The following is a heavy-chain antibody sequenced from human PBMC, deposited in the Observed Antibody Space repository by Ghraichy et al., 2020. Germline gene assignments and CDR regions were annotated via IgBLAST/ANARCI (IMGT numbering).Heavy chain of an antibody. J-gene: IGHJ2*01. Sequence: GGSLRLSCAASGFTFSSYSMNWVRQAPGKGLEWVSSISSSSYIYYADSVKGRFTISRDNAKNSLYLQMNSLRAEDTAVYYCAREVHVLMVYAPHWYFDLWGRGTLVTVSS. CDR3: AREVHVLMVYAPHWYFDL. V-gene: IGHV3-21*01. CDR1: GFTFSSYS. CDR2: ISSSSYI. D-gene: IGHD2-8*01.